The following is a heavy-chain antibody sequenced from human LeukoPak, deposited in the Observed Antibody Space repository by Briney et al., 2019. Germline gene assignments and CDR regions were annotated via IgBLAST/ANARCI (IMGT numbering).Heavy chain of an antibody. CDR3: AKDPADYRGWFDY. J-gene: IGHJ4*02. CDR1: GFTFRTYA. V-gene: IGHV3-23*01. CDR2: ITGSGGST. D-gene: IGHD4-11*01. Sequence: GSLRLSCAASGFTFRTYAMSWVRQAPGKGLEWVSTITGSGGSTYYTDSVKGRFTISRDNSKNTLFLQMNSLRAEDTAAYYCAKDPADYRGWFDYWGQGTLVTVSS.